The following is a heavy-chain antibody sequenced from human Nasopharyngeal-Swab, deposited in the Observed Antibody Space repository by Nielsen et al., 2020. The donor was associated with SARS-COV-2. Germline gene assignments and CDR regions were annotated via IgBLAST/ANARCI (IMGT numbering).Heavy chain of an antibody. Sequence: WVRQAPGQGLEWMGGIIPIFGTANYAQKFQGRVTITADESTSTAYMELGSLRSEDTAVYYCARGEGPLGYFDYWGQGTLVTVSS. D-gene: IGHD6-13*01. CDR2: IIPIFGTA. J-gene: IGHJ4*02. V-gene: IGHV1-69*01. CDR3: ARGEGPLGYFDY.